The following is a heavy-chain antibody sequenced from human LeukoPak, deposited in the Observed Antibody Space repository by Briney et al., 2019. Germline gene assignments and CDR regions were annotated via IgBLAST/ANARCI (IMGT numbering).Heavy chain of an antibody. J-gene: IGHJ4*02. CDR1: GGSISSGDYY. Sequence: SETLSLTCTVSGGSISSGDYYWSWIRQHPGEGLVWIGYIYYSGSTYYNPSLKSRVTISVDTSKNQFSLQLSSAAAADTAVYYCARVTAIVPAAMTGYYFDYWGQGTLVTASS. CDR2: IYYSGST. D-gene: IGHD2-2*01. CDR3: ARVTAIVPAAMTGYYFDY. V-gene: IGHV4-31*03.